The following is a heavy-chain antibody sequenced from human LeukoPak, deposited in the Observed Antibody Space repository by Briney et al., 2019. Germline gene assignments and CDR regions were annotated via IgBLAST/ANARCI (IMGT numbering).Heavy chain of an antibody. CDR3: VKTAVSGYSGYDYYYDYGMDV. V-gene: IGHV3-64D*06. Sequence: GGSLRLSCSASGFTFSSYAMHWVRQAPGKGLEYVSAISSNGGSTYYADSVKGRFTISRDNSKNTLYLQRSSLRDEDTAVYYCVKTAVSGYSGYDYYYDYGMDVWGQGTTVTVSS. D-gene: IGHD5-12*01. J-gene: IGHJ6*02. CDR1: GFTFSSYA. CDR2: ISSNGGST.